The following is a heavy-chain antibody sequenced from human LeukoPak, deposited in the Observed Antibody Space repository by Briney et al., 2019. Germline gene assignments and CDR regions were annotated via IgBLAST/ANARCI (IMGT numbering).Heavy chain of an antibody. D-gene: IGHD3-16*01. CDR1: GYTLTELS. Sequence: ASVKVSCKVSGYTLTELSMHWARQAPGKGLEWMGDFDPEDGETIYAQKFQGRVTMTEDTSTDTAYMELSSLRSEDTAVYYCATLSYVWEPRNYYYYGMGVWGQGTTVTVSS. J-gene: IGHJ6*02. V-gene: IGHV1-24*01. CDR3: ATLSYVWEPRNYYYYGMGV. CDR2: FDPEDGET.